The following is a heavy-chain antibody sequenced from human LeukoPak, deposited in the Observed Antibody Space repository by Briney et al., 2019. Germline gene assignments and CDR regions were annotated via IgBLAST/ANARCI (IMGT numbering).Heavy chain of an antibody. J-gene: IGHJ5*02. CDR2: MNPNSGNT. CDR1: GYTFTSYD. D-gene: IGHD5-12*01. Sequence: ASVKVSCKASGYTFTSYDINWVRQATGQGLEWMGWMNPNSGNTGYAQKFQGRVTMTRNTSISTAYMELSSLRSEDTAVYYCARSNSGYATFDPWGQGTLVTVSS. V-gene: IGHV1-8*01. CDR3: ARSNSGYATFDP.